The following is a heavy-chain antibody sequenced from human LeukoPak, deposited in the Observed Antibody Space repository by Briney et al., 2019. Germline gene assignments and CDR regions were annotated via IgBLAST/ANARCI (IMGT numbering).Heavy chain of an antibody. D-gene: IGHD3-10*01. V-gene: IGHV3-21*01. CDR1: GFTFSSYA. CDR3: AREGIGDSFDY. CDR2: ITSGPLYI. Sequence: GGSLRLSCAASGFTFSSYAMSWVRQAPGKGLEWVSSITSGPLYIYYADSMKGRSTISRDNAKSSLYLQMNSLRAEDTAVYYCAREGIGDSFDYWGQGALVTVSS. J-gene: IGHJ4*02.